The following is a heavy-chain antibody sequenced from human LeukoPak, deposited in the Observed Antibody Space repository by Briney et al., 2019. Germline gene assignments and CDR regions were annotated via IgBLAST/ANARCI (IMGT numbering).Heavy chain of an antibody. CDR3: ARGSLAAAYTVYNWFDP. J-gene: IGHJ5*02. CDR2: IYYSGST. CDR1: GGSISSHY. V-gene: IGHV4-59*11. Sequence: SETLSLTCTVSGGSISSHYWSWIRQPPGKGLEWIGYIYYSGSTNYNPSLKSRVTISVDTSKNQFSLKLSSVTAADTAVYYCARGSLAAAYTVYNWFDPWGQGTLVTVSP. D-gene: IGHD6-13*01.